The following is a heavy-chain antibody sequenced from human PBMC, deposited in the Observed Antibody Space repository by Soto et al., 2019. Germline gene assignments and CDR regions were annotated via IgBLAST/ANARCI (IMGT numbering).Heavy chain of an antibody. J-gene: IGHJ6*03. CDR3: AKGPAPTFKYYYYMDV. CDR1: GFTFDDYG. Sequence: EVQLVESGGGLAPPGRSLRLSCAASGFTFDDYGMHWVRQAPGKGLEWVSGISWNSGSIDYADSVKGRFTISRDNAKNSLYLQMNRLRSEYTALYYCAKGPAPTFKYYYYMDVWGKGTTVSVSS. D-gene: IGHD2-2*01. CDR2: ISWNSGSI. V-gene: IGHV3-9*01.